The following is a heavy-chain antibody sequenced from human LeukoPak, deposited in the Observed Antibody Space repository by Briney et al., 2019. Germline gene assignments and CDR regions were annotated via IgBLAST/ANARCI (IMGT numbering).Heavy chain of an antibody. CDR1: SGSISSYY. D-gene: IGHD5-24*01. CDR2: VHYTGIT. V-gene: IGHV4-59*08. CDR3: TRGSDGEYDS. Sequence: SETLSLTCTVSSGSISSYYWSWIRQPPGKGLEWIGYVHYTGITNYSPSLKSRVTISLDTSKKQFSLKLSSVTAADTAVYYCTRGSDGEYDSWGQGTLVTVSS. J-gene: IGHJ4*02.